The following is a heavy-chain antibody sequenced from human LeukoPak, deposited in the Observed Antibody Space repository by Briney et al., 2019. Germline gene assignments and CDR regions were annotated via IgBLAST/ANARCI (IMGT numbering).Heavy chain of an antibody. CDR2: ISSDNSVL. Sequence: GGSLRLSSAGSGSTFRDYSMNWVRQAPGAGLEWVSYISSDNSVLYYANSVRGRFTISRDSAKNSLYLQMNSLRDEDTAIYYCARGLYFDVWGQGTMVTVSS. V-gene: IGHV3-48*02. CDR3: ARGLYFDV. J-gene: IGHJ3*01. CDR1: GSTFRDYS. D-gene: IGHD2-15*01.